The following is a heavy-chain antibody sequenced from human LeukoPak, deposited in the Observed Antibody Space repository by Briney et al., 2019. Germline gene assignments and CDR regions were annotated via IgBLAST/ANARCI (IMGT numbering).Heavy chain of an antibody. J-gene: IGHJ4*02. V-gene: IGHV1-2*02. D-gene: IGHD6-19*01. CDR3: ARVAVAGLWYFDY. Sequence: ASVKVSCKASGYTFTGYYMHWVRQAPGQGLEWMGWINPNSGGTNYAQKFQGRVTMTRDTSISTAYMELSRLRSDDTAVYYCARVAVAGLWYFDYWGQGTLVTVSS. CDR2: INPNSGGT. CDR1: GYTFTGYY.